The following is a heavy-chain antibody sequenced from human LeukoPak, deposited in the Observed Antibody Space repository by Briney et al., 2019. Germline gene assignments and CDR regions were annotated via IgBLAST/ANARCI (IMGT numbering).Heavy chain of an antibody. Sequence: SETLSLTCTVSGGSISSYYWSWVRQPPGKGMEWIGFFYYSGSTNYNPSLKSRVTISEDTSKNQFSLNLISVTAADTAVYYCARQGDGYCTSTNCLFSFDNWGQGALVTVSS. CDR3: ARQGDGYCTSTNCLFSFDN. D-gene: IGHD2-2*03. J-gene: IGHJ4*02. CDR2: FYYSGST. V-gene: IGHV4-59*08. CDR1: GGSISSYY.